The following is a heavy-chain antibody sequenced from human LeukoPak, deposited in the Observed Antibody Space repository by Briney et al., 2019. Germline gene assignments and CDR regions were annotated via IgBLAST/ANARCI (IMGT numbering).Heavy chain of an antibody. CDR2: IHYSGLT. CDR1: GGSVNGYY. V-gene: IGHV4-59*02. CDR3: ARSFLGDWYFDL. J-gene: IGHJ2*01. Sequence: SETLSLTCTVSGGSVNGYYWNWIRQAPGKGLEWIGFIHYSGLTVYSPSLQSRVSMSVDTSRNQFSLDLSSVTAADTALYYCARSFLGDWYFDLWGRGTLVTVSS. D-gene: IGHD1-26*01.